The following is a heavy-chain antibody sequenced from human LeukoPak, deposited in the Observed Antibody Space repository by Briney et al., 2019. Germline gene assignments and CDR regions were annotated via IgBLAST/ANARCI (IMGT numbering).Heavy chain of an antibody. D-gene: IGHD6-19*01. Sequence: SETLSLTFTVSGGSISSSSYCWGWIRQPPGKGLEWIGSIYYSGSTYYNPSLKSRVTISVDTSRNQFSLKLSSVTAADTAVYYCARVDSSGWYRVPNWGQGTLVTVSS. CDR3: ARVDSSGWYRVPN. CDR2: IYYSGST. J-gene: IGHJ4*02. CDR1: GGSISSSSYC. V-gene: IGHV4-39*07.